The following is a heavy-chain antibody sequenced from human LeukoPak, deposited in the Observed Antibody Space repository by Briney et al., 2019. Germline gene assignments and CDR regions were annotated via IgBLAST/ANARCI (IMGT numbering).Heavy chain of an antibody. CDR1: GGSISSYY. CDR2: TYYTGST. D-gene: IGHD3-3*02. CDR3: ARHFSNFGAFYFDN. J-gene: IGHJ4*02. Sequence: SETLSLTCTVSGGSISSYYWSWIRQPPGKGLEWIGYTYYTGSTNYNPSLKSRVTISVDTSKNQFSLKLSSVTATDTAVFYCARHFSNFGAFYFDNWGQGTLVTVSS. V-gene: IGHV4-59*08.